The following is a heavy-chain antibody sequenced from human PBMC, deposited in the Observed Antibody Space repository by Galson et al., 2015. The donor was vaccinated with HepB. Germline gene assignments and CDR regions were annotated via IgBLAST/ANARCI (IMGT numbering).Heavy chain of an antibody. Sequence: SVKVSCKASGGTFSSYAISWVRQAPGQGLEWMGGIIPIFGTANYAQKFQGRVTITADESTSTAYMELSSLRSEDTAVYYCARDAADYGSGSYGTYYGMDVWGQGTTVTVSS. J-gene: IGHJ6*02. CDR3: ARDAADYGSGSYGTYYGMDV. D-gene: IGHD3-10*01. V-gene: IGHV1-69*13. CDR2: IIPIFGTA. CDR1: GGTFSSYA.